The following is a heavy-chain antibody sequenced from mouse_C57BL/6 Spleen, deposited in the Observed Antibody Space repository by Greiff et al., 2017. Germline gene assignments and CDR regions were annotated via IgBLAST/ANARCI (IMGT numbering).Heavy chain of an antibody. D-gene: IGHD4-1*01. CDR3: ARAVWDGWYFDV. Sequence: VQLVESGAELARPGASVKLSCKASGYTFTSYGISWVKQRTGQGLEWIGEIYPRSGNTYYNEKFKGKATLTADKSSSTAYMELRSLTSEDSAVXFCARAVWDGWYFDVWGTGTTVTVSS. CDR2: IYPRSGNT. V-gene: IGHV1-81*01. CDR1: GYTFTSYG. J-gene: IGHJ1*03.